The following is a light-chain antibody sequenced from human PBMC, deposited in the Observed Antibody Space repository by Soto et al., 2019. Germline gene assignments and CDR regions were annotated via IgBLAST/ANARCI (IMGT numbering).Light chain of an antibody. CDR3: AAWGDSLNDPV. CDR1: SSNIGSNT. Sequence: QSVLTQPPSASGTPGQRVTISCSGSSSNIGSNTVNWYQQLPGTAPKLLIYSNNQRPSGVPDRFSGSKSGTSASLAISGLQSEDEADYYCAAWGDSLNDPVFGGGTKLTVL. V-gene: IGLV1-44*01. CDR2: SNN. J-gene: IGLJ2*01.